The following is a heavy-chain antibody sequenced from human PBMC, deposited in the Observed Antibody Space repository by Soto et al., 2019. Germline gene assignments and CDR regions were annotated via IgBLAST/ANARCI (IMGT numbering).Heavy chain of an antibody. J-gene: IGHJ4*02. CDR2: TRNKANSYTT. CDR1: GFTFSDHY. V-gene: IGHV3-72*01. Sequence: EVQLVESGGGLVQPGGSLRLSCAASGFTFSDHYMDWVRQAPGKGLEWVGRTRNKANSYTTEYAASVKGRFTISRDDSKNSLYLQMNSLKTEDTAVYYCQQWPDYWGQGTLVTVSS. D-gene: IGHD6-19*01. CDR3: QQWPDY.